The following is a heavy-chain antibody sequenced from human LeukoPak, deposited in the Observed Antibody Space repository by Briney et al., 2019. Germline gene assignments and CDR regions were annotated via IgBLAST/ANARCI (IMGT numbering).Heavy chain of an antibody. CDR1: GGSVTSGGFY. CDR2: IYYTGST. D-gene: IGHD3-10*01. CDR3: ARHSGSGSLSRPFDP. J-gene: IGHJ5*02. Sequence: LETLFLTCSVSGGSVTSGGFYWGWLRQPPGKGPEWIATIYYTGSTYYNPSLQSRVTISIDTSKNQFSLRLTSVTATDTAVYHCARHSGSGSLSRPFDPWGQGTLVTVSS. V-gene: IGHV4-39*01.